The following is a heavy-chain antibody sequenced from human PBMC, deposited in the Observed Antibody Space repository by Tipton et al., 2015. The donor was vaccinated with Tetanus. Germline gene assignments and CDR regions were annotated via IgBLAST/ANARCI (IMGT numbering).Heavy chain of an antibody. CDR2: SWYDGTDK. Sequence: SLRLSCAASGFIFSSYGIHWVRQAPGKGLEWVAVSWYDGTDKYYADPVKGRFTISRDNSKNTLYLQMNSLRGEDTAVYYCAREADCSGGSCFSGDFDNWGQGTQVTVSS. V-gene: IGHV3-33*01. CDR1: GFIFSSYG. D-gene: IGHD2-15*01. CDR3: AREADCSGGSCFSGDFDN. J-gene: IGHJ4*02.